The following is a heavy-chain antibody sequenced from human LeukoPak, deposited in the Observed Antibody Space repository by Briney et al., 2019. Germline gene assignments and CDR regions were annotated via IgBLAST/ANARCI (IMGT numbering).Heavy chain of an antibody. J-gene: IGHJ5*02. Sequence: KPSETLSLTCAVSGGSISSGGYSWSWIRQPPGKGLEWIGYIYHSGSTYYNPSLKSRVTISVDRSKNQFSLKLSSVTAADTAVYYCARGGGTQVRYSGSYYGFWFDPWGQGTLVTVSS. V-gene: IGHV4-30-2*01. CDR3: ARGGGTQVRYSGSYYGFWFDP. CDR1: GGSISSGGYS. CDR2: IYHSGST. D-gene: IGHD1-26*01.